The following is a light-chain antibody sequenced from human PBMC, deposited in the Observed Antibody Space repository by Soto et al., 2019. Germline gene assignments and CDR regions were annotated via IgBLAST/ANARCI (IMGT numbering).Light chain of an antibody. CDR1: SSNIGNNY. J-gene: IGLJ1*01. CDR3: GTWDSRLSDYV. V-gene: IGLV1-51*01. Sequence: QSVLTQPPSVSAAPGQKVTISCSGSSSNIGNNYVSWYQQLPGTAPKLLIYDNNKRPSGIPDRFSGSKSGTSATLGITGLQTGDEADYYCGTWDSRLSDYVFGNGTKVT. CDR2: DNN.